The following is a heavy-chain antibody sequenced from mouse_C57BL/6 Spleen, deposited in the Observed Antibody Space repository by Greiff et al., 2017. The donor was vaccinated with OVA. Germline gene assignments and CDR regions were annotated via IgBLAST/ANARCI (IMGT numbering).Heavy chain of an antibody. V-gene: IGHV1-82*01. D-gene: IGHD2-4*01. CDR3: ARRGYDYDLDY. Sequence: QVQLQQSGPELVKSGASVKISCKASGYAFSSSWMNWVKQRPGKGLEWIGRIYPGDGDTNYNGKFKGKATLTADKSSSTAYMQLSSLTSEDSAVYFCARRGYDYDLDYWGQGTTLTVSS. J-gene: IGHJ2*01. CDR1: GYAFSSSW. CDR2: IYPGDGDT.